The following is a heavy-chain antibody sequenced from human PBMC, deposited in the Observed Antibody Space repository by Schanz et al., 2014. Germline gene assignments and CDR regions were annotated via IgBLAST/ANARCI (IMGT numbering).Heavy chain of an antibody. CDR2: IIPVLNIA. CDR3: ARGRGFYDY. Sequence: QVQLVQSGAEVKKPGSSVKVSCKASGGTFSSYSISWVRQAPGQGLEWMGRIIPVLNIATYAQRFQGRVSITADTSTNTAYMELRSLTSEDTAVHYCARGRGFYDYWGQGTLVTVSS. V-gene: IGHV1-69*02. J-gene: IGHJ4*02. D-gene: IGHD3-10*01. CDR1: GGTFSSYS.